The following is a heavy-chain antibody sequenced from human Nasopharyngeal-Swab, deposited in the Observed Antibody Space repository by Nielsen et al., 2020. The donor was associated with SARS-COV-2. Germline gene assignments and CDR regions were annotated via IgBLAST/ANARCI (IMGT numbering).Heavy chain of an antibody. J-gene: IGHJ4*02. CDR3: AKDEGYYGYSELDN. CDR1: GFPFDDYA. CDR2: ISWNSGKV. D-gene: IGHD3-10*01. V-gene: IGHV3-9*01. Sequence: GGSLRFSCAASGFPFDDYAMHWVRQAPGKGLEWVSGISWNSGKVGYADSVKGRFTISRDNAKNSLYLQMNSLRPEDTALYYCAKDEGYYGYSELDNWGQGTLVTVSS.